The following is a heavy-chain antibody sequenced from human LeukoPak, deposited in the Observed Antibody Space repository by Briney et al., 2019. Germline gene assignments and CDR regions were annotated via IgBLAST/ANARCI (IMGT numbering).Heavy chain of an antibody. CDR2: IFHNGST. Sequence: PSETLSLTCTVSRGSINSKTYYWGWIRQPPGKGLEWIGSIFHNGSTNYNPSLKSRLSISVDTSKNQFSLMLSSATAAQTAVYFCARHPAQMYHFDRNLYYFDIWGLGTLVTVSS. J-gene: IGHJ4*02. V-gene: IGHV4-39*01. D-gene: IGHD3-22*01. CDR1: RGSINSKTYY. CDR3: ARHPAQMYHFDRNLYYFDI.